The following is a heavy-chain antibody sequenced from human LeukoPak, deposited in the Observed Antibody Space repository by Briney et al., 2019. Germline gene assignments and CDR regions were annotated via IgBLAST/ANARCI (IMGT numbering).Heavy chain of an antibody. J-gene: IGHJ4*02. CDR2: ISYDGSNK. D-gene: IGHD6-13*01. V-gene: IGHV3-30*18. CDR1: GFTFSSYG. Sequence: GGSLRLSCATSGFTFSSYGMHWVRQAPGKGLEWVAVISYDGSNKYYADSVKGRFTISRDNSKNTLYLQMNSLRAEDTAVYYCAKARGRIAAAAPFDYWGQGTLVTVSS. CDR3: AKARGRIAAAAPFDY.